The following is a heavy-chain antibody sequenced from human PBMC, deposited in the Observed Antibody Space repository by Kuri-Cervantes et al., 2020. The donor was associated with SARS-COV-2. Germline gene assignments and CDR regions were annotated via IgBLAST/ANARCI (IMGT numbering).Heavy chain of an antibody. V-gene: IGHV4-34*01. CDR1: GFTFSSYA. CDR2: INHSGSA. D-gene: IGHD3-3*01. J-gene: IGHJ6*03. CDR3: ARGRSGITIFGVVITARYYYYYMDV. Sequence: ESLKISCAASGFTFSSYAMSWVRQAPGKGLEWIGEINHSGSANYNPSLKSRVTISVDTSKDQFSLKLSSVTAADTAVYYCARGRSGITIFGVVITARYYYYYMDVWGKGTTVTVSS.